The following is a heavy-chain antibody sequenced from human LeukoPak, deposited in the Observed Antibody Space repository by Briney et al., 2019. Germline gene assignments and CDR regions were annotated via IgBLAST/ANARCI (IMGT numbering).Heavy chain of an antibody. CDR3: ARDFYDGSGTTDAFDI. CDR2: ITGSTSRI. V-gene: IGHV3-21*01. Sequence: GGSLRLSCAASGFTFSNYSMNWVRQAPGKGLEWVSSITGSTSRIYYYADSVRGRFTISRDNAKSALYLQMNSLRAEDTAIYYSARDFYDGSGTTDAFDIWGQGTMVTVSS. D-gene: IGHD3-22*01. CDR1: GFTFSNYS. J-gene: IGHJ3*02.